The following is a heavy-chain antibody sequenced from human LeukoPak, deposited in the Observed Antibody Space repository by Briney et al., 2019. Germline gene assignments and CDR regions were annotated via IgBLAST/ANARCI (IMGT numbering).Heavy chain of an antibody. V-gene: IGHV3-48*01. D-gene: IGHD5-18*01. J-gene: IGHJ4*02. CDR2: ISSSGSTI. CDR1: GFTFSSYS. CDR3: ARPRSGYHFDH. Sequence: PGGSLRLSCAASGFTFSSYSMSWVRQAPGKGLEWLSYISSSGSTIYYADSVKGRFTISRDSAENSLYLQMNSLRAEDTAVYYCARPRSGYHFDHWGQGTLVTVSS.